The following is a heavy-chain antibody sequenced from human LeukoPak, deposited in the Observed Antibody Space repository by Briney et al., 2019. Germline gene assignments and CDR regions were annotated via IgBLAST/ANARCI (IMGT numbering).Heavy chain of an antibody. Sequence: GGSLRLSCAPSGFTFSSYAMHWVRQAPGKWLEWEAAIPSDGSNKYYGDSVKWQFTISRDNSKNTLYLQMNRLRAEDTAVYYCAREGGSPVVPNGFDYWGQGTLVTASS. D-gene: IGHD3-22*01. J-gene: IGHJ4*02. CDR3: AREGGSPVVPNGFDY. CDR2: IPSDGSNK. CDR1: GFTFSSYA. V-gene: IGHV3-30*01.